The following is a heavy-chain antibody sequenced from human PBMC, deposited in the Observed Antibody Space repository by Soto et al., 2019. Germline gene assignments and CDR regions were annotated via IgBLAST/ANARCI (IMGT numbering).Heavy chain of an antibody. J-gene: IGHJ6*02. CDR3: ARVPGSYSYYGMDV. Sequence: EVQLLESGGGLVQPGGSLRLSCEVSGFTFINYAMTWVRQPPGKGLEWVSGISGDGGSTYYADSVKGRFTISRDNPKNQMFLEMNSLRAEDTAGYYCARVPGSYSYYGMDVWGQGTTVTVSS. CDR2: ISGDGGST. CDR1: GFTFINYA. V-gene: IGHV3-23*01. D-gene: IGHD3-10*01.